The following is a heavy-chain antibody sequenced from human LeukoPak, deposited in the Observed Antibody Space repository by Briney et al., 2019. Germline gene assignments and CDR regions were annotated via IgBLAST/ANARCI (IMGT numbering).Heavy chain of an antibody. CDR2: MNSDGSST. J-gene: IGHJ5*02. V-gene: IGHV3-74*01. D-gene: IGHD3-10*01. CDR1: GFTLSRYW. CDR3: AKILGESPRWFDP. Sequence: GGSLRLSCAASGFTLSRYWMHWVRQAPGKGLVSVAHMNSDGSSTNYADSVKGRFTISRDNAKNMLYLQMNSLRADDTAVFYCAKILGESPRWFDPWGQGTLVTVSS.